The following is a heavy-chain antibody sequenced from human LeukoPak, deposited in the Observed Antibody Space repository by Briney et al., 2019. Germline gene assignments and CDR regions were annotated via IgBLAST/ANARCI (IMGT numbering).Heavy chain of an antibody. J-gene: IGHJ3*02. Sequence: GGSLRLSCAASGFTFSSYWMSWVRQAPGKGLEWVANIKQDGSEKYYVDSVKGRFTISRDNAKNSLYLQMNSLRAEDTAVYYCARGEKPSSSIAFDIWGQGTMVTVSS. CDR3: ARGEKPSSSIAFDI. CDR1: GFTFSSYW. CDR2: IKQDGSEK. V-gene: IGHV3-7*01. D-gene: IGHD6-6*01.